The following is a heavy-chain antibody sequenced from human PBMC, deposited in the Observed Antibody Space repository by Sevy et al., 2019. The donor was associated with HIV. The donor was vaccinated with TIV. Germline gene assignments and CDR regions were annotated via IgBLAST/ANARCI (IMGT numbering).Heavy chain of an antibody. CDR3: ARIYYGSGSYRGYFDY. CDR1: GFTFSDYY. J-gene: IGHJ4*02. CDR2: ISSSGSTI. V-gene: IGHV3-11*01. Sequence: GGSLRLSCAASGFTFSDYYMSWIRQAPGKGLEWVSYISSSGSTIYYADSVKGRFTISRDNAKNSLYLKMNSLRAGDTAGYYCARIYYGSGSYRGYFDYWGQGTLVTVSS. D-gene: IGHD3-10*01.